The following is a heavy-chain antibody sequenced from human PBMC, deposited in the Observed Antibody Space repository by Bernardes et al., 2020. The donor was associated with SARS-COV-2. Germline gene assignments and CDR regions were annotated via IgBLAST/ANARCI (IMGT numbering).Heavy chain of an antibody. J-gene: IGHJ6*02. D-gene: IGHD6-19*01. CDR3: AREESSGAWGYYGMDV. CDR2: INPNSGGT. Sequence: SVKVSCKASGYTFTGYYMHWVRQAPGHGLEWMGWINPNSGGTNYAQKSQGWVTMTRDTSISTAHMELSRLRSDDTAVYYCAREESSGAWGYYGMDVWGQGTTVTVSS. V-gene: IGHV1-2*04. CDR1: GYTFTGYY.